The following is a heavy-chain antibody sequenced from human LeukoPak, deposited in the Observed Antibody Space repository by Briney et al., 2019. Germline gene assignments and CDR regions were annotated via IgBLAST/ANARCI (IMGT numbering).Heavy chain of an antibody. J-gene: IGHJ4*02. CDR3: ARGRKTGYSSGWSDY. V-gene: IGHV4-34*01. Sequence: SETLSLTCAVYGGSFSGYYWSWIRQPPGKGLEWIGEINHSGSTNHNPSLKSRVTISVDTSKNQFPLKLSSVTAADTAVYYCARGRKTGYSSGWSDYWGQGTLVTVSS. CDR2: INHSGST. CDR1: GGSFSGYY. D-gene: IGHD6-19*01.